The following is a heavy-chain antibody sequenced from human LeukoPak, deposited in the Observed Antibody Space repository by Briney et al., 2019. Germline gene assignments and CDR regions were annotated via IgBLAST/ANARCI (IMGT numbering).Heavy chain of an antibody. Sequence: GGSLRLSCAASGFTFSSYWMHWVRQAPGKGLVWVSRINSNGGSTYYANSVKGRFTISRDNSKNTLYLQMGSLRAEDMAVYYCARSFSDFWSGYTELGCDYWGQGTLVTVSS. CDR3: ARSFSDFWSGYTELGCDY. D-gene: IGHD3-3*01. V-gene: IGHV3-64*01. CDR1: GFTFSSYW. CDR2: INSNGGST. J-gene: IGHJ4*02.